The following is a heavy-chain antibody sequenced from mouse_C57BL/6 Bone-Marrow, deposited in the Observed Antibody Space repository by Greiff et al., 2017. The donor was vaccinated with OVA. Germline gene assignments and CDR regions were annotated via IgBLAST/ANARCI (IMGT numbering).Heavy chain of an antibody. Sequence: LQESGAELVKPGASVKISCKASGYAFSSYWMNWVKQRPGKGLEWIGQIYPGDGDTNYNGKFKGKATLTADKSSSTAYMQLSSLTSEDSAVYFCARRAYYRRYFDVWGTGTTVTVSS. CDR2: IYPGDGDT. CDR3: ARRAYYRRYFDV. J-gene: IGHJ1*03. D-gene: IGHD2-12*01. CDR1: GYAFSSYW. V-gene: IGHV1-80*01.